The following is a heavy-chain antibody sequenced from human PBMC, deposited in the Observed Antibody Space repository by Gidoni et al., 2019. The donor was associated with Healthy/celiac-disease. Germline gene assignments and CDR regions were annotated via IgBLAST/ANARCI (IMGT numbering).Heavy chain of an antibody. CDR2: ISGSGGST. D-gene: IGHD6-6*01. Sequence: EVQLLESGGGLVQPGGSLRLSCAASGFTFSSYAMSWVRQAPGKGLEWVSAISGSGGSTYYADSVKGRITISRDNSKNTLYLQMNSLRAEDTAVYYCAKDVEYSSSSFDYWGQGTLVTVSS. V-gene: IGHV3-23*01. J-gene: IGHJ4*02. CDR3: AKDVEYSSSSFDY. CDR1: GFTFSSYA.